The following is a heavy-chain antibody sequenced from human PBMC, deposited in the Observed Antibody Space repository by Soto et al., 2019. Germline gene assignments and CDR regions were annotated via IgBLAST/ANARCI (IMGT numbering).Heavy chain of an antibody. V-gene: IGHV3-30*03. Sequence: PGGSLRLSCAASGFTFSSYGMHWVRQAPGKGLEWVAVISYDGSNKYYADSVKGRFTISRDNSKNTLYLQMNSLRAEDTAVYCCARGGGGGGWGILSSYYYYGMDVWGQGTTVTVSS. D-gene: IGHD3-16*01. CDR2: ISYDGSNK. J-gene: IGHJ6*02. CDR1: GFTFSSYG. CDR3: ARGGGGGGWGILSSYYYYGMDV.